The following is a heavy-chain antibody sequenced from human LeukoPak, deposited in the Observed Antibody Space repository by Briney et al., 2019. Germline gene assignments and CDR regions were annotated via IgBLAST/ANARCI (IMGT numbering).Heavy chain of an antibody. CDR1: GGSISSYS. CDR2: IYYSGST. Sequence: SETLSLTCTVSGGSISSYSWSWIRQPPGKELEWIGYIYYSGSTNYNPSLKSRVTISVGTSKNQFSLKMSSVTAADTAVYYCARHRTDYSLDYWGQGTLVTVSS. V-gene: IGHV4-59*08. J-gene: IGHJ4*02. CDR3: ARHRTDYSLDY. D-gene: IGHD4/OR15-4a*01.